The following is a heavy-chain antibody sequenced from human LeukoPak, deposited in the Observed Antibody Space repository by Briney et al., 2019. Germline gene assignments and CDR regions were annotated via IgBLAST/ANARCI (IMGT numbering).Heavy chain of an antibody. Sequence: GGSLRLSCAASGLTFSSYNMNWVRQAPGKGLEWVSYISGTGTIFYSDSVKGRFTISRDNAKNSLYLQMNSLRAEDTAVYYCARDLPSKATVGFDYWGQGTLVTVSS. CDR1: GLTFSSYN. CDR3: ARDLPSKATVGFDY. J-gene: IGHJ4*02. V-gene: IGHV3-48*03. D-gene: IGHD3-16*01. CDR2: ISGTGTI.